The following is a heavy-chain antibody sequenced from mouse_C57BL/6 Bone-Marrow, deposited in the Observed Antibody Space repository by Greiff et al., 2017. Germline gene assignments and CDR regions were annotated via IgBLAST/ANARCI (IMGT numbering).Heavy chain of an antibody. V-gene: IGHV1-72*01. J-gene: IGHJ4*01. CDR1: GYTFTSYW. CDR2: IDPNRGGT. D-gene: IGHD1-1*01. CDR3: ARDTTVVPRNAMDY. Sequence: QVQLKQPGAELVKPGASVKLSCKASGYTFTSYWMHWVKQRPGRGLEWIGRIDPNRGGTKYNEKFKSKATLTVDKPSSTAYMQLSSLTSEDSAVYYCARDTTVVPRNAMDYWGQGTSVTVSS.